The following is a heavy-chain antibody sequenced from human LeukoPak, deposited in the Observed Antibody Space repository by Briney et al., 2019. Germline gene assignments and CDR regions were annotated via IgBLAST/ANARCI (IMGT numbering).Heavy chain of an antibody. Sequence: SQTLSLTCAISGDSVSSTSAAWNWIRQSPSRGLEWLGRTYYRSKLYNDYAVSVKSRITINPDTSKNQFSLQLKSVTPEDSAVYYCARSTGWLNGHWGQGTLVTVSS. CDR1: GDSVSSTSAA. CDR3: ARSTGWLNGH. V-gene: IGHV6-1*01. D-gene: IGHD2-8*02. CDR2: TYYRSKLYN. J-gene: IGHJ4*02.